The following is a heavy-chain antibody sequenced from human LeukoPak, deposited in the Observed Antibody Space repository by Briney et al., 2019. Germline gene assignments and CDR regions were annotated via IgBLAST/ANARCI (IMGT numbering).Heavy chain of an antibody. D-gene: IGHD3-10*01. CDR3: ARGTYYGSGSFYYYYYMDV. CDR2: ISAYNGNT. CDR1: GYTFTSYG. J-gene: IGHJ6*03. Sequence: GASVKVSCKASGYTFTSYGISWVRQAPGQGLEWMGWISAYNGNTNYAQKLQGRVTMTTDTSTSTAYMELRSLRSDDTAVYYCARGTYYGSGSFYYYYYMDVWGKGTTVTVSS. V-gene: IGHV1-18*01.